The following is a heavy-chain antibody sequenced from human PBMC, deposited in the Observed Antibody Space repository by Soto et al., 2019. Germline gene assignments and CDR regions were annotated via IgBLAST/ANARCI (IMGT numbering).Heavy chain of an antibody. V-gene: IGHV3-21*01. CDR1: GFTFSSYS. Sequence: PGGSLRLSCAASGFTFSSYSMNWVRQAPGKGLEWVSSISSSSSYIYYADSVKGRFTIPRDNAKNSLYLQMNSLRAEDTAVYYCARVGGGYQLLHAFDIWGQGTMVTVSS. D-gene: IGHD2-2*01. CDR3: ARVGGGYQLLHAFDI. CDR2: ISSSSSYI. J-gene: IGHJ3*02.